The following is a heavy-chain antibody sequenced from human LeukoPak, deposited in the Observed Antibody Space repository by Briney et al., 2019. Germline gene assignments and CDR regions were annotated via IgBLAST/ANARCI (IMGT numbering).Heavy chain of an antibody. Sequence: SETLSLTCTVSGFSTSTSYWSWIRQPPGKGLEWIGYIYYSGSTNYNPSLKSRVTISVDTSKNQFSLKLSSVTAADTAVYYCASLYYYDSSGYYGVIPGPFDPWGQGTLVTVSS. V-gene: IGHV4-59*08. CDR2: IYYSGST. CDR1: GFSTSTSY. J-gene: IGHJ5*02. CDR3: ASLYYYDSSGYYGVIPGPFDP. D-gene: IGHD3-22*01.